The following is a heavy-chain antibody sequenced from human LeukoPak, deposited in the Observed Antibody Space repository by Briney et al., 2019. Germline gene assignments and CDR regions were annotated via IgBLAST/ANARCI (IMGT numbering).Heavy chain of an antibody. CDR2: INWNGGGT. V-gene: IGHV3-9*01. Sequence: GRSLRLSCATTGFTFKDYGMHWVRQPPGKGLESVSSINWNGGGTDYADSVKGRFTISRDNAKNSLYLQLSSLRPEDTALYYCAKHMRATNTYSFFGLDVWGQGTTVTVSS. CDR1: GFTFKDYG. D-gene: IGHD1-26*01. J-gene: IGHJ6*02. CDR3: AKHMRATNTYSFFGLDV.